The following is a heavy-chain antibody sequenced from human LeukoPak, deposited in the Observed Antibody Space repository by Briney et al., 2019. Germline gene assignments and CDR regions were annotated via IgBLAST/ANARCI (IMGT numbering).Heavy chain of an antibody. D-gene: IGHD6-19*01. CDR2: IYYGAST. Sequence: WETLSLTCTVSGGSVSSGTYYWSRIRQTPGKGLEWIGYIYYGASTNYNPSLKSRVTISVDTSEDQFSLKLSSVTAADTAVYYCARVLIAVAGFDYWGQGTLVTVSS. V-gene: IGHV4-61*01. J-gene: IGHJ4*02. CDR3: ARVLIAVAGFDY. CDR1: GGSVSSGTYY.